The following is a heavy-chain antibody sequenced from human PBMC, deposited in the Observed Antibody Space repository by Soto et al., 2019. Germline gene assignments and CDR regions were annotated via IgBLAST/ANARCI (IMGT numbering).Heavy chain of an antibody. V-gene: IGHV3-23*01. CDR3: AKDHEGPVVLAATDAFDI. CDR1: GFTFSSYA. CDR2: ISGSGGST. Sequence: GGSLRLSCAASGFTFSSYAMSWVRQAQGKGLEWVSAISGSGGSTYYADSVKGRFTISRDNSKNTLYLQMNILSAEDTAVYYCAKDHEGPVVLAATDAFDIWGQGTMVTVSS. J-gene: IGHJ3*02. D-gene: IGHD2-15*01.